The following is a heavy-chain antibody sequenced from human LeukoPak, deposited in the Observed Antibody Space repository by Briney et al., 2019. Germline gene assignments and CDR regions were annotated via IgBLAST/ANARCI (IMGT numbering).Heavy chain of an antibody. J-gene: IGHJ6*02. V-gene: IGHV3-23*01. CDR3: AREVGITMTSYYYYGMDV. CDR2: ISGSGGST. CDR1: GFTFSSYA. Sequence: GGSLRLSCAASGFTFSSYAMSWVRQAPGKGLEWVSAISGSGGSTYYADSVKGRFTISRDNSKNTVYLQMNSLRAEDTAVYYCAREVGITMTSYYYYGMDVWGQGTTVTASS. D-gene: IGHD3-22*01.